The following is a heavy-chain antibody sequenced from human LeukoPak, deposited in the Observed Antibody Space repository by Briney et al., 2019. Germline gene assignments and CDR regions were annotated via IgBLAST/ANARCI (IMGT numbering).Heavy chain of an antibody. V-gene: IGHV3-30*04. D-gene: IGHD4-17*01. CDR2: ISYDGSSK. J-gene: IGHJ5*02. CDR3: ARRGHDYGDSEWFDP. Sequence: GGSLRLSCAASGFTFSNYAMHWVRQAPGKGLEWVAFISYDGSSKYYADSVKGRFTISRDNSKNMMYLQMRSLRGEDTGVYYCARRGHDYGDSEWFDPWGQGTLVTVSS. CDR1: GFTFSNYA.